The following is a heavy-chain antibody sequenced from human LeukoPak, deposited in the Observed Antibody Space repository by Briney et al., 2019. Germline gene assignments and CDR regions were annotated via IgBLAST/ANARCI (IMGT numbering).Heavy chain of an antibody. Sequence: GGSLSFSCATSGFTFSSFAMSWVGQAQGKGLEWVSAISGSGGSTYYADSVRGRFTISRDNSKNTLYLQMNSLRVEDTAIYYCAKDQYSSGWYFDYWGQGTLVTVSS. CDR2: ISGSGGST. D-gene: IGHD6-19*01. V-gene: IGHV3-23*01. CDR1: GFTFSSFA. J-gene: IGHJ4*02. CDR3: AKDQYSSGWYFDY.